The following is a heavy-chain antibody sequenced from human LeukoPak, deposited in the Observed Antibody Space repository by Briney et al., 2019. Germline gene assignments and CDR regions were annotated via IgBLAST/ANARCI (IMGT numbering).Heavy chain of an antibody. D-gene: IGHD5-18*01. J-gene: IGHJ4*02. CDR3: ARGRWLGY. CDR1: GGSISSYY. Sequence: SETLSLTCTVSGGSISSYYWSWVRQPPGKGLEWIGYIYYSGSTNYNPSLKSRVTISVDTSKSQFSLKVSSVTAADTAVYYCARGRWLGYWGQGTLVTVSS. V-gene: IGHV4-59*01. CDR2: IYYSGST.